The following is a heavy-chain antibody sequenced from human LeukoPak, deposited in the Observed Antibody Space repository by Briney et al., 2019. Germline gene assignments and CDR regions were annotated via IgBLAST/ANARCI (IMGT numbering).Heavy chain of an antibody. V-gene: IGHV4-34*01. J-gene: IGHJ4*02. CDR1: GGSFSGYY. D-gene: IGHD2-2*01. CDR2: INHSGST. Sequence: KPSETLSLTCAVYGGSFSGYYWSWIRQPPGKGLEWIGEINHSGSTNYNPSLKSRVTISVDTSKNQFSLKLSSVTAADTAVYYCARTEVVPAASDYWGQGTLVTVSS. CDR3: ARTEVVPAASDY.